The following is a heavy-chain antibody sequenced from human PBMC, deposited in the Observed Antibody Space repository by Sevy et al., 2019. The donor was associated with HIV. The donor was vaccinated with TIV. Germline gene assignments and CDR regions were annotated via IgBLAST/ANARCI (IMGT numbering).Heavy chain of an antibody. CDR1: GFTFGTKY. V-gene: IGHV3-66*01. J-gene: IGHJ5*02. CDR2: IYSVGNA. D-gene: IGHD6-19*01. CDR3: ASRAEDGIAEHDGS. Sequence: GGSLRLSCAASGFTFGTKYLTWVRQAPGKGLEWVADIYSVGNAFYAESVKGRFGISRDNSTNTLYLQMNSLRAEDTAVYYCASRAEDGIAEHDGSWGQGTLVTVSS.